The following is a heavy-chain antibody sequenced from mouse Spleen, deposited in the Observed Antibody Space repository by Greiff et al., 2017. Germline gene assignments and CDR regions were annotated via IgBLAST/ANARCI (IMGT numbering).Heavy chain of an antibody. CDR3: ARDRTWFAY. Sequence: QVHVKQPGAELVRPGTSVKLSCKASGYTFTSYWMHWVKQRPGQGLEWIGVIDPSDSYTNYNQKFKGKATLTVDTSSSTAYMQLSSLTSEDSAVYYCARDRTWFAYWGQGTLVTVSA. J-gene: IGHJ3*01. CDR2: IDPSDSYT. V-gene: IGHV1-59*01. CDR1: GYTFTSYW.